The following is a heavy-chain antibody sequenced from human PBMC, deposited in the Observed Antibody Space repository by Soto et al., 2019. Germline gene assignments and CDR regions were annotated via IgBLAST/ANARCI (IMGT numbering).Heavy chain of an antibody. CDR3: VRGGHGSGSYLGSS. D-gene: IGHD3-10*01. CDR1: GFTFTTYW. CDR2: IRQDGGAQ. V-gene: IGHV3-7*03. J-gene: IGHJ5*02. Sequence: GGSLRLPCVASGFTFTTYWMSWVRQAPGKGLEWVANIRQDGGAQYYVDSVKGRFTISRDNAKNSVYLQMDSLRVEDTAVYYCVRGGHGSGSYLGSSWGQGILVTVSS.